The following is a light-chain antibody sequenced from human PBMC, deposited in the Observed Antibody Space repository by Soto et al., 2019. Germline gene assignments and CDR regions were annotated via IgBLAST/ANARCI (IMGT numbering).Light chain of an antibody. CDR3: QQYNSYWT. Sequence: DIQMTQSPSTLSASVGDRVTITCRASQSINSWLAWYQQKPGKAPKLLIYKASSLERGVPSRFSGSGSGTEFTLTISSLQPDDFATYYCQQYNSYWTFGQGTKVEIK. CDR1: QSINSW. V-gene: IGKV1-5*03. J-gene: IGKJ1*01. CDR2: KAS.